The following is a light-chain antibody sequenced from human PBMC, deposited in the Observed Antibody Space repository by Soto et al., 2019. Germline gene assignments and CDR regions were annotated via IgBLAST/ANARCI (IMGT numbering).Light chain of an antibody. V-gene: IGLV3-21*04. J-gene: IGLJ2*01. Sequence: SYELTQPPSVSVAPGKTARITCGGNNIGSKSVHWYQQKPGQAPVLVIYYDSDRPSGIPERFSGANSGNTATLTISRVEVGEEDDYYCQVWDSSSDHRGVVFGGGTKLTVL. CDR2: YDS. CDR1: NIGSKS. CDR3: QVWDSSSDHRGVV.